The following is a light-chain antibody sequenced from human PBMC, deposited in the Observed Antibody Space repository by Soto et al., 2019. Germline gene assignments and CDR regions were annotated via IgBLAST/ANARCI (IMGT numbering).Light chain of an antibody. CDR1: SSDIGGYNL. J-gene: IGLJ1*01. Sequence: QSVLTQPASVSGSPGQSITISCIGTSSDIGGYNLVSWYQQHPDKAPKLIIYEATERPSGVSDRFSGSKSGNTASLTISGLQAEDEADYYCSSYTRSSTSYVFGTGTKLTVL. V-gene: IGLV2-14*02. CDR2: EAT. CDR3: SSYTRSSTSYV.